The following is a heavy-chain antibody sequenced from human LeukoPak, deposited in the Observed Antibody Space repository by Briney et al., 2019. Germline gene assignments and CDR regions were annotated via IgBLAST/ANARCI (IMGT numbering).Heavy chain of an antibody. CDR1: GYTFTSFG. V-gene: IGHV1-18*01. CDR3: ARHFYGSGTYYHFDY. CDR2: ISAYNGNT. D-gene: IGHD3-10*01. Sequence: ASVKVSCKASGYTFTSFGISWVRQAPGQGLEWMGWISAYNGNTNYAQNLQDRVTMTTDTSTSTAYMELRSLRSDDTAVYYCARHFYGSGTYYHFDYWGQGTLVTVSS. J-gene: IGHJ4*02.